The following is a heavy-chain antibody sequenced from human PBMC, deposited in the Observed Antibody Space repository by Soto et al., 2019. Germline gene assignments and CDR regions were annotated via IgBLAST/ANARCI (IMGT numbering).Heavy chain of an antibody. V-gene: IGHV5-51*01. J-gene: IGHJ4*02. CDR1: GYNFANYW. CDR2: IYPGNSDT. D-gene: IGHD3-9*01. CDR3: ARHVYYDVLKKNY. Sequence: PGESLKISCKGSGYNFANYWIGWVRQMPGKGLEWMGIIYPGNSDTRYSPSFQGQVTISADTSISTAHLEWSSLKASDTAIYYCARHVYYDVLKKNYWGQGTLVTVSS.